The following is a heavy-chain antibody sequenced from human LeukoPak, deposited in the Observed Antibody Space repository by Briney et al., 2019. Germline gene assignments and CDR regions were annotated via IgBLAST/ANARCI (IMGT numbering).Heavy chain of an antibody. CDR2: ISAYNGNT. D-gene: IGHD6-19*01. CDR3: ARDLSIAVAGMGGY. V-gene: IGHV1-18*01. CDR1: GYTFTSYG. Sequence: ASVKVSCKASGYTFTSYGISWVRQAPGQGLEWMGWISAYNGNTNYAQKLQGRVTMTTDTSTSTAYMELRSLRSDDTAVYYCARDLSIAVAGMGGYWGQGTLVTVSS. J-gene: IGHJ4*02.